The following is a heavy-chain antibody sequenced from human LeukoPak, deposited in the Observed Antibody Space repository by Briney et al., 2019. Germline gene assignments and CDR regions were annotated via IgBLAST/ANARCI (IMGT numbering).Heavy chain of an antibody. CDR2: ISPNSGGT. J-gene: IGHJ5*02. D-gene: IGHD3-16*01. CDR3: ARDYVGDNWFDP. Sequence: GASGKVSCKASGYTFTDYYMHWVRQAAGQGLEWMGWISPNSGGTNYAQKFQGRVTMTRDTSISTAYMELSRLRSDDTAVYYCARDYVGDNWFDPWGQGTLVTVSS. CDR1: GYTFTDYY. V-gene: IGHV1-2*02.